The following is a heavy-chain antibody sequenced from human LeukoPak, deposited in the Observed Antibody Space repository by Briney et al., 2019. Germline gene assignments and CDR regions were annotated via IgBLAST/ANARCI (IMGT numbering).Heavy chain of an antibody. CDR3: ARAVLGAFDI. CDR2: INHSGST. J-gene: IGHJ3*02. D-gene: IGHD3-16*01. V-gene: IGHV4-34*01. CDR1: GGSVSGYY. Sequence: SETLSLTCAVYGGSVSGYYWSWIRQPPGKGLEWIGEINHSGSTNYNPSLKSRVTISVDTSKNQFSLKLSSVTAADTAVYYCARAVLGAFDIWGQGTMVTVSS.